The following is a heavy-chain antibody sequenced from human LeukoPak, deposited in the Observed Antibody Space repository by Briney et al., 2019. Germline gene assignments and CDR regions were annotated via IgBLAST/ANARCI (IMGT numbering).Heavy chain of an antibody. CDR3: TRRGYGY. CDR1: GFTFSSHW. CDR2: IKEDGSEI. V-gene: IGHV3-7*01. J-gene: IGHJ4*02. Sequence: GGSLRLSCAASGFTFSSHWMSWVRQAPGKGLEWVANIKEDGSEIYYVDSVKGRSTISRDNAKNSLYLQMYSLRAEDTAVYYCTRRGYGYWGQGTLVTVSS. D-gene: IGHD5-18*01.